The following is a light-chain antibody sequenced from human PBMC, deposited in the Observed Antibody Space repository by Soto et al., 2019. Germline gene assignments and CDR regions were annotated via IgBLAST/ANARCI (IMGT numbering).Light chain of an antibody. CDR1: SSNIGAGYD. V-gene: IGLV1-40*01. J-gene: IGLJ3*02. Sequence: QSVLTQPPSVSRAPGQRVTISCTGSSSNIGAGYDVHWYQQLPGTAPKLLIYGNSNRPSGVPDRFSGSKSGTSASLAITGLQAEDEADYYCQSYDSSLSGSMFGRGTKLTVL. CDR2: GNS. CDR3: QSYDSSLSGSM.